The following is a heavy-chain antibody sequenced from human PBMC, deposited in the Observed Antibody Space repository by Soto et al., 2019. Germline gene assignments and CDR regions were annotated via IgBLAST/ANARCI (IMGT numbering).Heavy chain of an antibody. Sequence: PSETLSLTCAVSGYSISSGYYWGWIRQPPGKGLEWIGGIYHSGSTYYNPSLKSRVTISVDTSKNQFSLKLSSVTAADTAVYYCARDPIDPASSWTSFDYWGQGTLVTVSS. CDR1: GYSISSGYY. J-gene: IGHJ4*02. CDR3: ARDPIDPASSWTSFDY. V-gene: IGHV4-38-2*02. D-gene: IGHD6-6*01. CDR2: IYHSGST.